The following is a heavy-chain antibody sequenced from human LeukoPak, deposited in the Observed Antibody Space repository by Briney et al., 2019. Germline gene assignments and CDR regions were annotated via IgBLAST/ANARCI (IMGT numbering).Heavy chain of an antibody. J-gene: IGHJ6*03. CDR2: IKQDGSEK. D-gene: IGHD4-17*01. CDR1: GFTFSSYW. Sequence: PGGSLRLSCAASGFTFSSYWMSWVRQAPGKGLEWVANIKQDGSEKYYVDSVKGRFTISRDNAKNSLYLQVNSLRAEDTAVYYCARAALRVTTNYYYYMDVWGKGTTVTVSS. CDR3: ARAALRVTTNYYYYMDV. V-gene: IGHV3-7*01.